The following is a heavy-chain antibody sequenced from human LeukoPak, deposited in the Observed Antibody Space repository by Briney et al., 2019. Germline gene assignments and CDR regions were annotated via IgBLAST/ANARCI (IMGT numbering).Heavy chain of an antibody. V-gene: IGHV3-53*01. CDR2: IYAGGST. CDR3: ARDPTGASV. CDR1: GFSFSNNY. Sequence: GGSLRLSCAASGFSFSNNYISWVRQPPGKGLEWISVIYAGGSTFYTDSVKGRFTTSRDDSKNTVYLQMDRLTPEDTAVYYCARDPTGASVWGRGTTVTVSS. D-gene: IGHD1-14*01. J-gene: IGHJ6*04.